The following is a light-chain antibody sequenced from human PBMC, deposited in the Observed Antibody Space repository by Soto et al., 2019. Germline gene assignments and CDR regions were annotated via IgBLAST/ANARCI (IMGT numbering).Light chain of an antibody. Sequence: QSVLTQPPSASGTPGQRVTISCSGSSSNIGSNYVYWYQQLPGTDPKLLIYRNNQRPSGVPDRFSGSKSGTSASLVISGLRSEDEADYYCAAWDDSLSGGVFGGGTKLTVL. J-gene: IGLJ3*02. CDR1: SSNIGSNY. CDR2: RNN. V-gene: IGLV1-47*01. CDR3: AAWDDSLSGGV.